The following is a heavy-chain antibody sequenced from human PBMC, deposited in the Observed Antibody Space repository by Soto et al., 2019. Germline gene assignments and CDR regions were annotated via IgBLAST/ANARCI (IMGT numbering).Heavy chain of an antibody. CDR2: ISSSSGYT. J-gene: IGHJ6*02. CDR3: ARDLPTLNYYYYGMDV. Sequence: PGGALRLSCGASGFTFRDYYISWIRQAPGKELEWVSYISSSSGYTNYADSVKGRFTISRDNAKNSLYLQMNSLRAEDTAVYYCARDLPTLNYYYYGMDVWGQGTTVTVSS. V-gene: IGHV3-11*06. CDR1: GFTFRDYY.